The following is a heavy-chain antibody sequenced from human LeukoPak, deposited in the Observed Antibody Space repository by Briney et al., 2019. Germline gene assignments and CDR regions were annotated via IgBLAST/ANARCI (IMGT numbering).Heavy chain of an antibody. J-gene: IGHJ4*02. D-gene: IGHD7-27*01. CDR2: INHSGGT. V-gene: IGHV4-34*01. CDR1: GGSFSGYY. Sequence: PSETLSLTCAVYGGSFSGYYWSWIRQPPGKGLEWIGEINHSGGTNYNPSLKSRVTISVDTSKNQFSLKLSSVTAADTAVYYCARRNWGAMYDYWGQGTLVTVSS. CDR3: ARRNWGAMYDY.